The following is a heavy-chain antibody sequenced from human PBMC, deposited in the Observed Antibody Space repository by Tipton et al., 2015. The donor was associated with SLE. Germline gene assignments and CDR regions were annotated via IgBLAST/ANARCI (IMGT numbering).Heavy chain of an antibody. J-gene: IGHJ2*01. D-gene: IGHD2-21*01. CDR2: IYYSGST. CDR1: GESISSSSYY. V-gene: IGHV4-39*07. CDR3: ARVLGGDDPLYYFDV. Sequence: TLSLTCTVSGESISSSSYYWGWIRQPPGKGLEWIGSIYYSGSTYYNPSLKSRVTISVDTSKNQFSLKVNSVTAADTAVYYCARVLGGDDPLYYFDVWGRGTLVTVSS.